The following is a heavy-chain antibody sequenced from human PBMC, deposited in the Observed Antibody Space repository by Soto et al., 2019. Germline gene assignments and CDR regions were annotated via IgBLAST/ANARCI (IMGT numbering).Heavy chain of an antibody. J-gene: IGHJ4*02. V-gene: IGHV4-59*01. CDR1: AASFSKYY. Sequence: SETLSLTCAVSAASFSKYYWSWIRQPPGKGLEWIGYIYFNGNTNYNPSLKRRVTISIDTSKKQISLNLTSVTDADTAVYYCASVTFGGVVLAHWGQGTLVTVSS. D-gene: IGHD3-16*01. CDR3: ASVTFGGVVLAH. CDR2: IYFNGNT.